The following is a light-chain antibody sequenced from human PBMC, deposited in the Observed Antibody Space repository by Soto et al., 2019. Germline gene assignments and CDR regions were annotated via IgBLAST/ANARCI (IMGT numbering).Light chain of an antibody. CDR1: SSDVGGHNL. CDR2: EGN. Sequence: QSALTQPASVSGSPGQSITISCTGTSSDVGGHNLLSWYQQHPGKAPKAIIYEGNKRPSGVSNRFSGSKSGKTASLTISGLQAEDEGTYYCCSYAGSSPLYVFGTWTKLTVL. J-gene: IGLJ1*01. CDR3: CSYAGSSPLYV. V-gene: IGLV2-23*01.